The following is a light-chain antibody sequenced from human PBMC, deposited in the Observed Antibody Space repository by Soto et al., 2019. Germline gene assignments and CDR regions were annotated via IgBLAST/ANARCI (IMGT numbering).Light chain of an antibody. Sequence: DIQLTQSPPTLSASVGDRVTITCRASQSIRYYLAWYQQMPGKAPKLLIYGASSLQSGVPSRFSGSGSWTEFTLTIRSLQPDDFATYFCQHHNSYSQTFGPGTKGEIK. CDR3: QHHNSYSQT. V-gene: IGKV1-5*01. CDR2: GAS. CDR1: QSIRYY. J-gene: IGKJ1*01.